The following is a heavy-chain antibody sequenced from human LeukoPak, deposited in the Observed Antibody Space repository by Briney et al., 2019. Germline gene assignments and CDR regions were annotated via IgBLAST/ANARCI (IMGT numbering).Heavy chain of an antibody. V-gene: IGHV4-39*01. D-gene: IGHD1-26*01. J-gene: IGHJ4*02. Sequence: SETLSLTCTVSGGSISSSSYYWGWIRQPPGKGLERIGSIYYSGSTYYNPSLKSRVTISVDTSKNQFSLKLSSVTAADTAVYYCATGIVGATIDYWGQGTLVTVSS. CDR1: GGSISSSSYY. CDR2: IYYSGST. CDR3: ATGIVGATIDY.